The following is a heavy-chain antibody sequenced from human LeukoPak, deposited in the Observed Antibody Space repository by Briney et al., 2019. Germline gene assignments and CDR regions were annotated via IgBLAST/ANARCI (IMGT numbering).Heavy chain of an antibody. CDR3: AKDRLPMVRGVDY. CDR2: ISGSGGTT. J-gene: IGHJ4*02. D-gene: IGHD3-10*01. CDR1: GFTFSSHA. Sequence: PGGSLRLSCSASGFTFSSHAISWVRQAPGKGLGWVSAISGSGGTTYYADSVKGRFTISRDNSKNTLFLQMNSLRAEDTAVYYCAKDRLPMVRGVDYWGQGTLVTVSS. V-gene: IGHV3-23*01.